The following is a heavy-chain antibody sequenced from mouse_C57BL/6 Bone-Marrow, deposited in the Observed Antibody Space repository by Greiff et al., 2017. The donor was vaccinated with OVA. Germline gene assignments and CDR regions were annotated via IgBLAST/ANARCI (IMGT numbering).Heavy chain of an antibody. V-gene: IGHV2-9-1*01. CDR2: IWTGGGT. CDR3: ASQTAQAIPFAD. CDR1: GFSLTSYA. Sequence: VQLQQSGPGLVAPSQSLSITCTVSGFSLTSYAISWVRQPPGKGLEWLGVIWTGGGTNYNSALNSRLSISKDNSKSQVFLKRNSLQTDDTARYYCASQTAQAIPFADWGKGTLVTVSA. D-gene: IGHD3-2*02. J-gene: IGHJ3*01.